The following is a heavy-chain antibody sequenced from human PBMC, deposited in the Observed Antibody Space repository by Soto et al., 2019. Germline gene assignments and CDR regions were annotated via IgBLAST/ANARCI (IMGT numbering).Heavy chain of an antibody. D-gene: IGHD1-26*01. V-gene: IGHV4-4*02. CDR2: IYHAGST. J-gene: IGHJ4*02. CDR3: ARGPPIVGNTTPLDS. Sequence: QVQLQESGPRLVKPSGTLSLTCTVSGGSITNSNWWSWVRLPPAKGLEWIGHIYHAGSTKYNPSLEGRVTMSVDTSDNQCALTLTSVTAADTAVYFCARGPPIVGNTTPLDSWGQGPLVTVS. CDR1: GGSITNSNW.